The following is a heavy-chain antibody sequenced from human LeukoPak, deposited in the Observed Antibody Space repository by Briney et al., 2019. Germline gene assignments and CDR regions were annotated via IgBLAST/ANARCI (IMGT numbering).Heavy chain of an antibody. CDR2: FNSDVSST. V-gene: IGHV3-74*01. J-gene: IGHJ5*02. CDR1: GITFSSYW. CDR3: ATTSGP. Sequence: GGSLRLSCAASGITFSSYWMHWVRQAPGKGLVWVSRFNSDVSSTNYADSVKGRFTVSRDNAKNTLYLQMNSLRVEDAAVYYCATTSGPWGQGTLVTVSS. D-gene: IGHD3-3*01.